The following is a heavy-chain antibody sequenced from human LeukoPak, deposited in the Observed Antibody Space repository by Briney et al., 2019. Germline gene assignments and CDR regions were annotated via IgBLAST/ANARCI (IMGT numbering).Heavy chain of an antibody. CDR2: ISGNGRGDI. V-gene: IGHV3-21*01. CDR3: ARDSESSGYYPHWGDY. Sequence: GGSLRLSCAASGFTFNNYAMSWVRQAPGKGLEWVSAISGNGRGDIYYTDSVKGRFTISRDNAKNSLYLQMNSLRAEDTAVYYCARDSESSGYYPHWGDYWGQGTLVTVSS. CDR1: GFTFNNYA. D-gene: IGHD3-22*01. J-gene: IGHJ4*02.